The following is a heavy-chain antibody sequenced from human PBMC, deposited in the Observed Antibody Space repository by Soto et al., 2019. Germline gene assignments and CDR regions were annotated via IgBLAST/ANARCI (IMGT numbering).Heavy chain of an antibody. V-gene: IGHV1-18*01. CDR2: ISAYNGNT. CDR3: ASYPYCSGCSCVDY. Sequence: QVQLVQSGAEVKKPGASVKVSCKASGYTFTSYGISWVRQAPGQGLEWMGWISAYNGNTNYAQKLQGRVTMPTDTPTSTAHMQLRRLGSEDTAVEHCASYPYCSGCSCVDYRGQVTLVTVS. CDR1: GYTFTSYG. J-gene: IGHJ4*02. D-gene: IGHD2-15*01.